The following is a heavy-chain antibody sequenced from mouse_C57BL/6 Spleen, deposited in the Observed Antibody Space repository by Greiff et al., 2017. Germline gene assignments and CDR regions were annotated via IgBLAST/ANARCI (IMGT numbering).Heavy chain of an antibody. Sequence: QVQLQQSGPELVKPGASVKISCKASGYAFSSSWMNWVKQRPGKGLEWIGRIYPGDGDTNYNGKFKGKATLTADKSSSTAYMQLSSLTSEDSAVYFCASKAYYSSTSGFAYWGQGTLVTVSA. J-gene: IGHJ3*01. D-gene: IGHD2-5*01. CDR2: IYPGDGDT. CDR1: GYAFSSSW. CDR3: ASKAYYSSTSGFAY. V-gene: IGHV1-82*01.